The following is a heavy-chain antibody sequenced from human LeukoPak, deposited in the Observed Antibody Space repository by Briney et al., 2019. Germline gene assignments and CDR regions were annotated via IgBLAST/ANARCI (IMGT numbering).Heavy chain of an antibody. D-gene: IGHD1-26*01. CDR3: AKQVGPTIDY. CDR2: ITGAGGST. CDR1: GFTLSSYA. J-gene: IGHJ4*02. Sequence: GGSLRLSCAASGFTLSSYAMIWVRQAPGKGLEWVSGITGAGGSTHYADSVKGRLTISRDNSKNTLFLQTNSLRAEDTAVYYCAKQVGPTIDYWGQGTLVTVSS. V-gene: IGHV3-23*01.